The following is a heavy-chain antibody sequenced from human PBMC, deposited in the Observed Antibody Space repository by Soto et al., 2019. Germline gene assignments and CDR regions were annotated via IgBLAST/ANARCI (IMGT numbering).Heavy chain of an antibody. D-gene: IGHD3-22*01. J-gene: IGHJ4*02. V-gene: IGHV1-46*01. CDR1: GYTFTSYY. Sequence: GASVKVSCKASGYTFTSYYMNWVRQAPGQGLEWLGIINPSGGYTTYAQRFLGRVTMTSDTSTSTVHMELGSLRAEDTAIYYCAKDTYYYDSSGYYVFDYGGQGALVTVSS. CDR3: AKDTYYYDSSGYYVFDY. CDR2: INPSGGYT.